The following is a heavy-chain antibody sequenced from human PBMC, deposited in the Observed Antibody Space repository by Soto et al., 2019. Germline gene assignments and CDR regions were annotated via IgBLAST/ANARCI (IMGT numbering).Heavy chain of an antibody. D-gene: IGHD3-16*01. J-gene: IGHJ5*02. V-gene: IGHV4-30-2*01. CDR3: ARAVAPYLGNWFDP. CDR2: ISHSGST. Sequence: QLQLQESGSGLVKPSQTLSLTCAVSGGYISSGNSYSWSWIRQPPGKGLEWIGSISHSGSTAYNPSLKGRVTMSVDKSKNQFSLNLAAVTAADMAVYYCARAVAPYLGNWFDPWGQGTLVIVSS. CDR1: GGYISSGNSYS.